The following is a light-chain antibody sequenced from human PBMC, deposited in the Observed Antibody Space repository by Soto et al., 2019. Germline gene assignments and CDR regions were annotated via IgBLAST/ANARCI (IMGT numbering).Light chain of an antibody. CDR1: NIGSKS. CDR3: QVWDSSSDHLWV. CDR2: DDS. J-gene: IGLJ3*02. V-gene: IGLV3-21*02. Sequence: SYELTQPPSVSVAPGQTARITCGGNNIGSKSVHWYQQKPGQAPVLVVYDDSDRPSGIPELFSGSNSGNTATLTISRVEAGDEADYDCQVWDSSSDHLWVFGGGTKLTVL.